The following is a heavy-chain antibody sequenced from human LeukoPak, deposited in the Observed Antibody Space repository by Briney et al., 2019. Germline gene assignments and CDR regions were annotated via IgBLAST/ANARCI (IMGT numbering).Heavy chain of an antibody. D-gene: IGHD1-1*01. CDR3: ARSVPEPRAGMGPLDY. V-gene: IGHV3-48*03. CDR2: INTLSTAM. J-gene: IGHJ4*02. CDR1: AFIFSDYE. Sequence: PGGSLRLSCEASAFIFSDYEMHWVRQAPGKGLEWISYINTLSTAMYYADSVKGRFTISRDNAKNSVFLQMNSLRVDDTALYFCARSVPEPRAGMGPLDYWGQGTPVTVSS.